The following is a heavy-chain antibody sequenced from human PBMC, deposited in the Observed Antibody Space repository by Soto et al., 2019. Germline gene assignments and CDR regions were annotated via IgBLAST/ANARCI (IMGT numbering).Heavy chain of an antibody. Sequence: SETLSLTCTVSGGSISSYYWSWIRQPPGKGLEWIGYIYYSGSTNYNPSLKSRVTISVDTSKNQFSLKLSSVTAADTAVYYCARHTPAISISDHWGQGTLVTVSS. V-gene: IGHV4-59*01. CDR2: IYYSGST. CDR1: GGSISSYY. D-gene: IGHD2-15*01. J-gene: IGHJ4*02. CDR3: ARHTPAISISDH.